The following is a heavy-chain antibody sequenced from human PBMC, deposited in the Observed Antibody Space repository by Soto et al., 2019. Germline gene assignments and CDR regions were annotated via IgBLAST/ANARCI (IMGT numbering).Heavy chain of an antibody. J-gene: IGHJ3*02. V-gene: IGHV4-31*03. CDR2: IYYSGST. CDR3: ARGPRPFDAFDI. CDR1: GGSVSSGGYY. Sequence: SEPLSLTCTVSGGSVSSGGYYWRWIRQHPGKGLEWIGYIYYSGSTYYNPSLKSRVTISVDTSKNQFSLKLSSVTAADTAVYYCARGPRPFDAFDIWGQGTMVTVSS.